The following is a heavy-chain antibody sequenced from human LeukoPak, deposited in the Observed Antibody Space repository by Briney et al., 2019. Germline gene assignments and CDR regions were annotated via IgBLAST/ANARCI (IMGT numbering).Heavy chain of an antibody. CDR3: AAGSDLYGFDL. J-gene: IGHJ3*01. V-gene: IGHV1-58*01. Sequence: SVKVSCKASGISFPTSAVQWVRQARGQRLEWMGWIVLGSDNTDYAQKFQQRVTFTRDMSTTTAYMELSSLRSDDTAVYYCAAGSDLYGFDLWGQGTMVTVSS. CDR1: GISFPTSA. CDR2: IVLGSDNT.